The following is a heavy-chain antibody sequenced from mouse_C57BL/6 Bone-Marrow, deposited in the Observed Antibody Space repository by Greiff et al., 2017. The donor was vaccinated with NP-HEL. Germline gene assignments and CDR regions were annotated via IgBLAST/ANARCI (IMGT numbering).Heavy chain of an antibody. D-gene: IGHD2-5*01. CDR1: GYAFTSYW. V-gene: IGHV1-69*01. CDR2: IDPSDSYT. Sequence: VQLQQPGAELVMPGASVKLSCKASGYAFTSYWMHWVKQRPGQGLEWIGEIDPSDSYTNYNQKFKGKSTLTVDKSSSTAYMQLSSLTSEDSAVYYCARAYSNYPYYFGYWGQGTTLTVSS. J-gene: IGHJ2*01. CDR3: ARAYSNYPYYFGY.